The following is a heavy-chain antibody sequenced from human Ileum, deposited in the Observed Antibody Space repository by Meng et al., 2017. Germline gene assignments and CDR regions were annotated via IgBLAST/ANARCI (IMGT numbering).Heavy chain of an antibody. CDR2: IIPIFGTA. Sequence: SVKVSCKASGGTFSSYAISWVRQAPGQGLEWMGGIIPIFGTANYAQKFQGRVTITTDESTSTAYMELSSLRSEDTAVYYCALRLRLGELSLLGNDYWGQGTLVT. J-gene: IGHJ4*02. CDR1: GGTFSSYA. D-gene: IGHD3-16*02. V-gene: IGHV1-69*05. CDR3: ALRLRLGELSLLGNDY.